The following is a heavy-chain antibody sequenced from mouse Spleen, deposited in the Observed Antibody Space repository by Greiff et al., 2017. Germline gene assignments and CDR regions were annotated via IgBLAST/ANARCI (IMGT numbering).Heavy chain of an antibody. CDR3: ARESYGSAMDY. Sequence: VQLQQSGPGLVKPSQTVFLTCTVTGISITTGNYRWSWIRQFPGNKLEWIGYIYYSGTITYNPSLTSRTTITRDTPKNQFFLEMNSLTAEDTATYYCARESYGSAMDYWGQGTSVTVSS. D-gene: IGHD2-2*01. J-gene: IGHJ4*01. CDR1: GISITTGNYR. V-gene: IGHV3-5*01. CDR2: IYYSGTI.